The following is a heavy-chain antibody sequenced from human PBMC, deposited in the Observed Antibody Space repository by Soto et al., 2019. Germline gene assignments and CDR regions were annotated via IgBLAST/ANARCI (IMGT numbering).Heavy chain of an antibody. J-gene: IGHJ4*02. D-gene: IGHD4-17*01. V-gene: IGHV3-23*01. CDR1: GFTFSSYA. Sequence: EVQLLESGGGLVQPGGSLRLSCAASGFTFSSYAMSWVRQAPGKGLEWVSAISGSGGSTYYAGSVKGRFTISRDNSKNTLYLQMNSLRAEDTAVYYCAKDYGDYGDYDYWGQGTLVTVSS. CDR3: AKDYGDYGDYDY. CDR2: ISGSGGST.